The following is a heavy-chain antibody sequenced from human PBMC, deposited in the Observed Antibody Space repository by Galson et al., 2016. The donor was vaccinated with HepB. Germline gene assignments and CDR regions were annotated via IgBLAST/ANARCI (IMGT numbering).Heavy chain of an antibody. CDR3: ARGKGADYKDAFEL. CDR2: IGYDGSES. J-gene: IGHJ3*01. D-gene: IGHD4-11*01. Sequence: SLRLSCAASGFSFHRFGMHWVRKAPGKRLEGVAVIGYDGSESEYLDSVQGRFTVSRDNSKKTLYLQMDSLRNDDTAVYYCARGKGADYKDAFELWGQGTRVTVSS. CDR1: GFSFHRFG. V-gene: IGHV3-33*01.